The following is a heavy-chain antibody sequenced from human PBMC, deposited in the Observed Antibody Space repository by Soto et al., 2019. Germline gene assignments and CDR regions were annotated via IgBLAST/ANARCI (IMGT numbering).Heavy chain of an antibody. CDR3: ARDLHYYFDY. J-gene: IGHJ4*02. Sequence: GGSLRLSCAASGFTFTSYAMHWVRQAPGKGLEWVAVISYDGNNKYYADSVKGRFTISRDNSKNTLYVQMNSLRAEDTAVYYCARDLHYYFDYWGQGTLVTVSS. V-gene: IGHV3-30-3*01. CDR2: ISYDGNNK. CDR1: GFTFTSYA.